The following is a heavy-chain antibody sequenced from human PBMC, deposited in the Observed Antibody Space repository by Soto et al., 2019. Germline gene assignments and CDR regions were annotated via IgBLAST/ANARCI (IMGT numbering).Heavy chain of an antibody. Sequence: LRLSCAASGFTFSSYAMHWVRQAPGKGLEWVAVISYDGSNKYYADSVKGRFTISRDNSKNTLYLQMNSLRAEDTAVYYCARTLGGYYYDSSGLDYWGQGTLVTVSS. D-gene: IGHD3-22*01. CDR2: ISYDGSNK. CDR3: ARTLGGYYYDSSGLDY. V-gene: IGHV3-30-3*01. J-gene: IGHJ4*02. CDR1: GFTFSSYA.